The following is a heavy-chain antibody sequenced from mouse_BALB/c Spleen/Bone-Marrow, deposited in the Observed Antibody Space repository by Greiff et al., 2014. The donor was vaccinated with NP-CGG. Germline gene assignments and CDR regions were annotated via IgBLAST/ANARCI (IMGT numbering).Heavy chain of an antibody. CDR2: IQYSGST. V-gene: IGHV3-1*02. CDR3: ARRGSIYDGYLDY. D-gene: IGHD2-3*01. Sequence: EVKLMESGPVLVKPSQSLSLTCTVTGYSITSGYSWHWIRQFPGNILEWMGYIQYSGSTNYNPSLKSRISITRDTSKNQFFLQLNSVTTEDTATYYCARRGSIYDGYLDYWGQGTTLTVSS. CDR1: GYSITSGYS. J-gene: IGHJ2*01.